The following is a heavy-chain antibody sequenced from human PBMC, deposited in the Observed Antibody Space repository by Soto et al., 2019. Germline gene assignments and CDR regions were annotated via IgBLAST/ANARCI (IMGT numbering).Heavy chain of an antibody. CDR3: ARASDYGGGRGLYYYYYGMDV. D-gene: IGHD4-17*01. V-gene: IGHV1-2*04. CDR1: GYTFTGYY. J-gene: IGHJ6*02. Sequence: ASVKVSCKASGYTFTGYYMHWVRQAPGQGLKWMGWINPNSGGTNYAQKFQGWVTMTRDTSISTAYMELSRLRSDDTAVYYCARASDYGGGRGLYYYYYGMDVWGQGTTVTVSS. CDR2: INPNSGGT.